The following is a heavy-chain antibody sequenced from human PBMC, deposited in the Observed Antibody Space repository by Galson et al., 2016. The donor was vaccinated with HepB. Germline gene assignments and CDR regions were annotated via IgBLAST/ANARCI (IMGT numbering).Heavy chain of an antibody. Sequence: SETLSLTCTVSGGSIRTYHWSWIRQPPWKGLEWIGFISYTGNTNYNPSLKSRVSMSVDTSKNQFSLELSSLTAADTAVYYCARHECGGNCYYDAFDIWGQGTMVTVSS. CDR1: GGSIRTYH. CDR2: ISYTGNT. V-gene: IGHV4-59*08. J-gene: IGHJ3*02. D-gene: IGHD2-15*01. CDR3: ARHECGGNCYYDAFDI.